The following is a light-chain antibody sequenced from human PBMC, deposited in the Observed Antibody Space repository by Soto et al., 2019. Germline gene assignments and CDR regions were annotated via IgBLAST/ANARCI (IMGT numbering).Light chain of an antibody. CDR1: ETISTN. J-gene: IGKJ5*01. Sequence: EIVLTQSPATLSVSPGERATLSCRATETISTNLAWFQRKPGQPPRLLIYGSSTRATGVPDRFSGSGSGTEFTLFLIRLQSEDVALYYCQQYSNWPPAITFGQGTRLEIK. CDR2: GSS. CDR3: QQYSNWPPAIT. V-gene: IGKV3-15*01.